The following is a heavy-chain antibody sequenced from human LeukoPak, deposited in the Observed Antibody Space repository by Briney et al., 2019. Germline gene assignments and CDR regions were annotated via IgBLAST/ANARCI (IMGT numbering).Heavy chain of an antibody. CDR2: IIPIFGTA. D-gene: IGHD5-12*01. V-gene: IGHV1-69*13. Sequence: SVTVSCTASGGTFSSYAISWVRQAPGQGLEWMGGIIPIFGTANYAQKFQGRVTITADESTSTAYMELSSLRSEDTAVYYCARGSLYSGYESVDWGQGTLVTVSS. CDR3: ARGSLYSGYESVD. J-gene: IGHJ4*02. CDR1: GGTFSSYA.